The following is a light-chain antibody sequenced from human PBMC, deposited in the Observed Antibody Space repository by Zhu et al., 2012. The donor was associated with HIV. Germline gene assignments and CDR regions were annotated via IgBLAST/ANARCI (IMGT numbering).Light chain of an antibody. CDR2: AAS. J-gene: IGKJ2*01. V-gene: IGKV3-20*01. CDR3: HQYGDSPPFT. Sequence: EVVLTQSPGTLSLSPGERALLSCRASQTISGNYLAWYQQKPGQAPRVLIYAASSRATGRPRQVQVAGGSGTDFTLSISRLEPEDFAVYYCHQYGDSPPFTFGQGTKLEIK. CDR1: QTISGNY.